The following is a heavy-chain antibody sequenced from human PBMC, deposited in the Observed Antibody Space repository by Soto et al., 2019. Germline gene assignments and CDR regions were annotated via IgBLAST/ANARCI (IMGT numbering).Heavy chain of an antibody. J-gene: IGHJ5*02. D-gene: IGHD2-15*01. CDR1: GFTFSSYW. V-gene: IGHV3-74*01. CDR3: ARDGEAGCPGSCFPENWFDP. Sequence: PGGSLRLSCAASGFTFSSYWMHWVRQAPGKGLVWVSRINGDGSNTVYADSVKGRFTISRDNAKNTLYLQMNSLRAEDTAVYYCARDGEAGCPGSCFPENWFDPWGQGALVTVSS. CDR2: INGDGSNT.